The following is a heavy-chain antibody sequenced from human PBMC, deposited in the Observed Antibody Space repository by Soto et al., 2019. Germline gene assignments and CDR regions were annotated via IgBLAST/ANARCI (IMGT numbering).Heavy chain of an antibody. D-gene: IGHD2-21*01. CDR2: INHSGST. J-gene: IGHJ4*02. V-gene: IGHV4-34*01. Sequence: ETLSLTCAVYGGSFSGYYWSWIRQPPGKGLEWIGEINHSGSTNYNPSLKSRVTISVDTSKNQFSLKLSSVTAADTAVYYCARANNYGGDFDYWGQGTLVTVSS. CDR3: ARANNYGGDFDY. CDR1: GGSFSGYY.